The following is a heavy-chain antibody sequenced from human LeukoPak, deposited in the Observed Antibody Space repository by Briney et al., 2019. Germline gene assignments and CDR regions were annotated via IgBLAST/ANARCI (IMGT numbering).Heavy chain of an antibody. V-gene: IGHV4-34*01. D-gene: IGHD1-1*01. CDR2: INHSGST. CDR3: ARGWRPERLAAFDI. CDR1: GGSFSGCY. Sequence: SETLSLTCAVYGGSFSGCYWSWIRQPPGKGLEWIGEINHSGSTNYNPSLKSRVTISVDTSKNQFSLKLSSVTAADTAVYYCARGWRPERLAAFDIWGQGTMVTVSS. J-gene: IGHJ3*02.